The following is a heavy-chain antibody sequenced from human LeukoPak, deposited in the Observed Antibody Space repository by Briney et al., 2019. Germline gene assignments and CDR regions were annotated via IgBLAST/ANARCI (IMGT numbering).Heavy chain of an antibody. CDR3: AKDLLCSSTSCYGTGYFDS. D-gene: IGHD2-2*01. V-gene: IGHV3-23*01. J-gene: IGHJ4*02. CDR2: ISGSGGST. Sequence: GGSLRLSCAASGFTFSSYAMSRVRQAPGKGLEWVSAISGSGGSTYYADSVKGRFTISRDNSKNTLYLQMNSLRAEDTAVYYCAKDLLCSSTSCYGTGYFDSWGQGALVTVSS. CDR1: GFTFSSYA.